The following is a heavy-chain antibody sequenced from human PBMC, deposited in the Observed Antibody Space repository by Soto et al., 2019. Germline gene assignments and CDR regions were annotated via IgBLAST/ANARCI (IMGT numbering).Heavy chain of an antibody. Sequence: PSETLSLTCTVSGASITSVDYYRSWIRQSPGTGLEWIGYIYYRGTSYYNPLLKSRVSMSVDTSKNQFSLKLESVTAADTAVYYCAGALGILAGYYRPWGQGTLVTVSS. V-gene: IGHV4-30-4*01. J-gene: IGHJ5*01. CDR1: GASITSVDYY. CDR2: IYYRGTS. CDR3: AGALGILAGYYRP. D-gene: IGHD3-9*01.